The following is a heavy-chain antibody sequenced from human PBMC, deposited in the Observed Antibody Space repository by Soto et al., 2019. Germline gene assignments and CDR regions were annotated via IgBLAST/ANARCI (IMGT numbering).Heavy chain of an antibody. Sequence: SETLSLTCAVYGGSFSGYYWSWIRQPPGKGLEWIGEINHSGSTNYNPSLKSRVTISVDTSKNQFSLKLSSVTAADTAVYYCARFGKFWTYTDMVRWVAFDYWGQGTLVTVSS. J-gene: IGHJ4*02. D-gene: IGHD5-18*01. CDR2: INHSGST. CDR3: ARFGKFWTYTDMVRWVAFDY. V-gene: IGHV4-34*01. CDR1: GGSFSGYY.